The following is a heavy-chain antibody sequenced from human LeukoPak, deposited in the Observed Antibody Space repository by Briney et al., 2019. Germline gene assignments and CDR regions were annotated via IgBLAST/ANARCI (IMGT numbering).Heavy chain of an antibody. Sequence: GGSLRLSCAASGFTFESYSMNWVRQAPGKGPEWVSYISGSGSVKYYADSVKGRFTISRDNTKNSLYLQVNNLSAEDTVVYYCARESSGTYPDYFDFWGQGTLVTVSS. J-gene: IGHJ4*02. CDR3: ARESSGTYPDYFDF. V-gene: IGHV3-48*04. CDR2: ISGSGSVK. CDR1: GFTFESYS. D-gene: IGHD1-26*01.